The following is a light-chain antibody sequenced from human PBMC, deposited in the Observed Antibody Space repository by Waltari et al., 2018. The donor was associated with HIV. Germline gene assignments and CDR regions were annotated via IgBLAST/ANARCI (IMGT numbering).Light chain of an antibody. CDR2: GAS. J-gene: IGKJ1*01. Sequence: EIVMTQSPATLSLSPGESATLSCRASQTINTNLAWYQQKPGQAPRLLIYGASTTATGIPDRFSGSGSGTEFTLTISSLQSEDFAVYYCQQYSNWLRWTFGQGTKVEF. CDR1: QTINTN. V-gene: IGKV3-15*01. CDR3: QQYSNWLRWT.